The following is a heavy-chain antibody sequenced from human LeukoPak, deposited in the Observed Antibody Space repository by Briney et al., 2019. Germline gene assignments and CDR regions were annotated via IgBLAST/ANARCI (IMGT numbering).Heavy chain of an antibody. D-gene: IGHD2-2*01. Sequence: ASVKVSCKASGYTFTSYYMHWVRQAPGQGLEWMGWINPNSGGTNYAQKFQGRVTMTRDTSISTAYMELSRLRSDDTAVYYCARDQNYCSSTSCFYYYYYGMDVWGQGTTVTVSS. CDR3: ARDQNYCSSTSCFYYYYYGMDV. V-gene: IGHV1-2*02. CDR2: INPNSGGT. CDR1: GYTFTSYY. J-gene: IGHJ6*02.